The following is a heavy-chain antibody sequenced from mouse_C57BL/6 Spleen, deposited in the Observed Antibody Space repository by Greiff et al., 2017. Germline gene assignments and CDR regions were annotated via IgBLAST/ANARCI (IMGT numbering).Heavy chain of an antibody. J-gene: IGHJ3*01. CDR1: GFNIKDDS. CDR2: IGPENGDT. CDR3: TTDSNYPGWFAD. V-gene: IGHV14-4*01. D-gene: IGHD2-5*01. Sequence: EVHLVESGAELVRPGASVKLSCTASGFNIKDDSMHWVQQRPEQGLEWIGWIGPENGDTEYASKFPGKATITADTSSNTAYLQLSSLTSEDTAVYYCTTDSNYPGWFADWGQGTLVTVSA.